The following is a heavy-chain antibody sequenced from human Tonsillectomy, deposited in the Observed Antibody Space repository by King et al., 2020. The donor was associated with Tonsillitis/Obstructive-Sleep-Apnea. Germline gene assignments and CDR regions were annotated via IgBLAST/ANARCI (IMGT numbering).Heavy chain of an antibody. CDR1: GGSISSYY. CDR3: AGIYDFWSGYYVGWFDP. J-gene: IGHJ5*02. Sequence: QLQESGPGLVKPSETLSLTCTVSGGSISSYYWSWIRQPPGKGLEWIGYIYYSGSTNYNPSLKSRVTISVDTSKNQFSLKLSSVTAADTAMYYCAGIYDFWSGYYVGWFDPWGQGTLVTVSS. D-gene: IGHD3-3*01. V-gene: IGHV4-59*01. CDR2: IYYSGST.